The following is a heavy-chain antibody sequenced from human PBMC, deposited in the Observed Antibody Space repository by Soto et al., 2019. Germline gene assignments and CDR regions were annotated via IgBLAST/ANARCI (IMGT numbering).Heavy chain of an antibody. D-gene: IGHD3-10*01. J-gene: IGHJ4*02. CDR3: ANSYGSGYYFDY. CDR1: GGSISSGGYY. Sequence: SETLSLTCTVSGGSISSGGYYWSWIRQHPGKGLEWIGYIYYSGSTYYNPSLKSRVTISVDTSKNQFSLKLSSVTAADTAVYYCANSYGSGYYFDYWGQGTLVTVSS. V-gene: IGHV4-31*03. CDR2: IYYSGST.